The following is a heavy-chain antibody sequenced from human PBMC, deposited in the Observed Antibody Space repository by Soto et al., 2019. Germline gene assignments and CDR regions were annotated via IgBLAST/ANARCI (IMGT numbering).Heavy chain of an antibody. V-gene: IGHV3-23*01. Sequence: PGGSLRLSCAASGFTFSSYAMSWVRQAPGKGLEWVSAISGSGGSTYYADSVKGRFTISRDNSKNTLYLQMNSLRAEDTAVYYCAKSLPLGYCSGGSCYYFDYWGQGTLVTVSS. D-gene: IGHD2-15*01. CDR1: GFTFSSYA. CDR3: AKSLPLGYCSGGSCYYFDY. CDR2: ISGSGGST. J-gene: IGHJ4*02.